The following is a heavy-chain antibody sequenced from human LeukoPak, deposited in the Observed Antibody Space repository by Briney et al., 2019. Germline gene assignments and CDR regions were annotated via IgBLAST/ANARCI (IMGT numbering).Heavy chain of an antibody. J-gene: IGHJ4*02. CDR1: GGSFSGYY. CDR3: ARGRPTYDSSGYYWDFDY. Sequence: SETLSLTCAVYGGSFSGYYWSWIRQPPGKGLEWIGEINHSGSTNYNPSLKSRVTISVDTSKNQFSLKLSSVTAADTAVYYCARGRPTYDSSGYYWDFDYWGQGTLVTVSS. D-gene: IGHD3-22*01. V-gene: IGHV4-34*01. CDR2: INHSGST.